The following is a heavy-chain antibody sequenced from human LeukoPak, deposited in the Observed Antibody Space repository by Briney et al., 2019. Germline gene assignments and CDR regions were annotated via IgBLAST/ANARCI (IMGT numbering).Heavy chain of an antibody. D-gene: IGHD4-17*01. CDR1: GFTFRTYA. J-gene: IGHJ3*01. V-gene: IGHV3-23*01. CDR3: ARDPNGDYIGAFDF. Sequence: GGSLRLPCTASGFTFRTYAMIWVRQAPGKGLEWVSAIRAGGDTTVYADAVRGRFTISRDNSNNALYLQMNELRADDTAVYYCARDPNGDYIGAFDFWGQGTMVTVSS. CDR2: IRAGGDTT.